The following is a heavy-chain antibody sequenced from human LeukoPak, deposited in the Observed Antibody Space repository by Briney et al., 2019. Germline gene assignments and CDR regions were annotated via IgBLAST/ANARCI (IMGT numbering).Heavy chain of an antibody. Sequence: GGSLRLSCAASGFTFSTSWMHWVRQVPGKGLVWVSRINSDGRSTDYADSVKGRSTISRDNTKNTLYLQMNSLRVEDTAMYYCAHTVWSGNYFDYWGQGTLVTVSS. CDR3: AHTVWSGNYFDY. D-gene: IGHD3-3*01. V-gene: IGHV3-74*01. CDR2: INSDGRST. J-gene: IGHJ4*02. CDR1: GFTFSTSW.